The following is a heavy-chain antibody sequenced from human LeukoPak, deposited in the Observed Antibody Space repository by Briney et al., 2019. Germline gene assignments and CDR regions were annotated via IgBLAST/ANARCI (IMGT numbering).Heavy chain of an antibody. Sequence: PGGSLRLSCAASGFTFSSYGMYWVRQAPGKGLEWEAYMRSDGINKYYADSVKGRFTISRHNSKNTLYLQMNRPRSEDTAVYFCAKPSPGPGWNYFDYWGQGTLVTGSS. CDR1: GFTFSSYG. V-gene: IGHV3-30*02. CDR3: AKPSPGPGWNYFDY. CDR2: MRSDGINK. D-gene: IGHD6-19*01. J-gene: IGHJ4*02.